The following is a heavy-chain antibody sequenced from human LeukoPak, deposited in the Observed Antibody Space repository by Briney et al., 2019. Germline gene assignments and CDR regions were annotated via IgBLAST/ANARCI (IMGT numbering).Heavy chain of an antibody. CDR1: GFTFSTYW. CDR3: TTDSGWLQSG. Sequence: GGSLRLSCAASGFTFSTYWMHWVRQAPGKGLVWVSRINPDGSRISYADSVKGRFTISRDNAKNTLYLQMNSLRAEDTAVYYCTTDSGWLQSGGGQGTLVTVSS. V-gene: IGHV3-74*01. CDR2: INPDGSRI. J-gene: IGHJ4*02. D-gene: IGHD5-24*01.